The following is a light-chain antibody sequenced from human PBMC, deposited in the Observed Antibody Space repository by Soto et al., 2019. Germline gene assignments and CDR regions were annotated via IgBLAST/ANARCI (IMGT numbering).Light chain of an antibody. CDR2: VAS. Sequence: DLQMTQSPSPLSASVGDRVTISCRASQSIRSNLNWYQQKPGKATKLLIFVASSLQSGVPSRFSGSGSGTDFTLTISSLQPEDFATYFCQQSYSTPYTFGQGTKVEIK. CDR1: QSIRSN. CDR3: QQSYSTPYT. J-gene: IGKJ2*01. V-gene: IGKV1-39*01.